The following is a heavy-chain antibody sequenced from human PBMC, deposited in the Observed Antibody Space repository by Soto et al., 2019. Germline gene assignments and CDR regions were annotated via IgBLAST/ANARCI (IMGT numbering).Heavy chain of an antibody. J-gene: IGHJ5*02. V-gene: IGHV3-30-3*01. CDR3: ARDPIISGTTTWFDP. CDR1: GFTFSSYA. D-gene: IGHD3-10*01. Sequence: QVQLVESGGGVVQPGRSLRLSCAASGFTFSSYAMHWVRQAPGKGLEWVAVISYDGNDKHYAASVKGRFTISRDNSKNTMHLQMNSLRAEDTAVYYCARDPIISGTTTWFDPWGQGTLVTVSS. CDR2: ISYDGNDK.